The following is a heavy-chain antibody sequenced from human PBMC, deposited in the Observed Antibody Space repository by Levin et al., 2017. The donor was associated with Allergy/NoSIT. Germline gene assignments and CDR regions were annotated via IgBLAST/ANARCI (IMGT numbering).Heavy chain of an antibody. CDR1: GFTFSSYA. Sequence: GGSLRLSCAASGFTFSSYAMSWVRQAPGKGLEWVSAISGSGGSTYYADSVKGRFTISRDNSKNTLYLQMNSLRAEDTAVYYCAKDSGGNYYDSSGYFHWGQGTLVTVSS. V-gene: IGHV3-23*01. CDR2: ISGSGGST. D-gene: IGHD3-22*01. J-gene: IGHJ4*02. CDR3: AKDSGGNYYDSSGYFH.